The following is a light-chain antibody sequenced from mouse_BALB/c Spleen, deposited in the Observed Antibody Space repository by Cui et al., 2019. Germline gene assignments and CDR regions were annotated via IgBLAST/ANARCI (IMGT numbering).Light chain of an antibody. CDR2: STS. Sequence: QIVLTQSPEIMSASLGERVTMTCTASSSVSSSYLHWYQQKPGSSPKLWIYSTSNLASGVPARFSGSGSGTSYSLTISSMEAEDAATYYCHQYHRSPFTFGSGTKLEIK. CDR1: SSVSSSY. V-gene: IGKV4-74*01. J-gene: IGKJ4*01. CDR3: HQYHRSPFT.